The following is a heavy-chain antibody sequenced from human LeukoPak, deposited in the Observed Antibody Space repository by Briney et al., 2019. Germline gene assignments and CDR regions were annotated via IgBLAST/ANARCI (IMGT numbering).Heavy chain of an antibody. CDR2: ISWNGGTS. V-gene: IGHV3-43D*03. D-gene: IGHD5/OR15-5a*01. J-gene: IGHJ4*02. CDR3: AKGMSIVSTSAPLHF. CDR1: GFIFDDYA. Sequence: PGGSLRLSCAASGFIFDDYAMHWVRQAPGKGLEWISLISWNGGTSYYAESLKGRFTIFRDNSKNSLFLQMNSLGLDDSALYYCAKGMSIVSTSAPLHFWGQGTLVTVSS.